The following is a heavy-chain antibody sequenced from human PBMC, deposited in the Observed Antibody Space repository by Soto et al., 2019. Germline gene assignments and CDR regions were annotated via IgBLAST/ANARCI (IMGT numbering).Heavy chain of an antibody. Sequence: PGESLKICCKGSGYSFTSYWISWVRQMPGKGLEWMGRIDPSDSYTNYSPSFQGHVTISADKSISTAYLQWSSLKASDTAMYYCARRITMVRGEIDYGMDVWGQGTTVTVSS. CDR2: IDPSDSYT. J-gene: IGHJ6*02. V-gene: IGHV5-10-1*01. D-gene: IGHD3-10*01. CDR1: GYSFTSYW. CDR3: ARRITMVRGEIDYGMDV.